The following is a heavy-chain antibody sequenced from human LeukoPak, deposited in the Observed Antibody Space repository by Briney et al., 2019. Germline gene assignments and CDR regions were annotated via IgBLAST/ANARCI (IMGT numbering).Heavy chain of an antibody. CDR1: GGTFSSYA. Sequence: ASVKVSCKASGGTFSSYAISWVRQAPGQGLEWMGRIIPILGIANYAQKFQGRVTITADKSTSTAYMELSSLRSEDTAVYYCARVGGDGSYYAFDIWGQGTMVTVSS. J-gene: IGHJ3*02. V-gene: IGHV1-69*04. CDR2: IIPILGIA. D-gene: IGHD1-26*01. CDR3: ARVGGDGSYYAFDI.